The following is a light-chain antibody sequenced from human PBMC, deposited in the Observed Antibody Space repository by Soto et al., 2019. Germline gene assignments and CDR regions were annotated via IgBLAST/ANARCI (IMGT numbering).Light chain of an antibody. J-gene: IGKJ1*01. CDR1: QSVTSNY. CDR3: QQYGSSPPT. CDR2: GAS. V-gene: IGKV3-20*01. Sequence: VLTQSPGTLFLSQGERATLSCGASQSVTSNYLAWYQQKPGQAPRLLIFGASIRVTGIPDRFIGSGSGTDFTLTITRLEPEDFAVYYCQQYGSSPPTFGQGTKVDIK.